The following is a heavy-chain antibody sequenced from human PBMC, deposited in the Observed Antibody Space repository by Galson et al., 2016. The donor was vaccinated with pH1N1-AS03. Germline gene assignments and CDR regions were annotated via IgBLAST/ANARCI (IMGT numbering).Heavy chain of an antibody. CDR1: GYTFTTYD. CDR3: ARGVVDCSGPACSGTLRFDP. D-gene: IGHD2-15*01. CDR2: MNPDSGHT. Sequence: SVKVSCKASGYTFTTYDINWVRQAPGQGLEWMGWMNPDSGHTGYAPSFQGRGTITRDTSISTAYMELSSLRSEDTAVYYCARGVVDCSGPACSGTLRFDPWGQGTLVTVSS. J-gene: IGHJ5*02. V-gene: IGHV1-8*03.